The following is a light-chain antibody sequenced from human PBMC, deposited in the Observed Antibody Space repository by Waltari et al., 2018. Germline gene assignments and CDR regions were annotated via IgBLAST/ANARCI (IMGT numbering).Light chain of an antibody. CDR2: DGS. CDR1: SSYVTGSYF. V-gene: IGLV2-14*03. CDR3: SSYTSSSTVV. J-gene: IGLJ2*01. Sequence: QSALTQPASVSGSPGQSITISCTGTSSYVTGSYFVPWYHQHPGKAPKLMIYDGSNRPSGVSNRFSGSKSGNTASLTISGLQAEDEADYYCSSYTSSSTVVFGGGTKLTVL.